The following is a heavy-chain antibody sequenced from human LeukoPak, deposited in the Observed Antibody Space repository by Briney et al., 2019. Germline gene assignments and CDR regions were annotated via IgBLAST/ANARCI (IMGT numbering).Heavy chain of an antibody. V-gene: IGHV1-24*01. J-gene: IGHJ6*02. Sequence: ASVKVSCKVSGYSLTELSIHWVRQAPGKGLEWMGGFGLEDGETIYAQRFQGRVTMTEDTSTDTAYMQLSSLTSEDTAMYYCAKDVGTGGMDVWGQGTTVIVSS. CDR1: GYSLTELS. CDR3: AKDVGTGGMDV. CDR2: FGLEDGET. D-gene: IGHD3/OR15-3a*01.